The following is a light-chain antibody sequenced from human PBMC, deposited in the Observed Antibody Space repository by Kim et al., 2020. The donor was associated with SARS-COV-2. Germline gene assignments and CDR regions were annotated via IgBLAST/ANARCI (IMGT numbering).Light chain of an antibody. CDR3: QQYSDYPYT. Sequence: SASVGDRVTITGRASQSISTRLAWYQQKPGKAPKLLIYKASSLESGVPSWFSGSGSGTEFTLTISSLQPDDVATYYCQQYSDYPYTFGQGTKLEI. V-gene: IGKV1-5*03. CDR2: KAS. CDR1: QSISTR. J-gene: IGKJ2*01.